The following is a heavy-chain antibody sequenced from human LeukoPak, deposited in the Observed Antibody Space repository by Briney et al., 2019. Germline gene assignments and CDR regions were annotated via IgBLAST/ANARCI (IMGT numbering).Heavy chain of an antibody. CDR3: AKVKWLPLYYFDY. J-gene: IGHJ4*02. CDR2: IRYDGSNK. Sequence: PGGSLRLSCTASGFTFSTYGMHWVRQAPGKGLEWVAFIRYDGSNKYYADSVKGRFTISRDNSKNTLYLEMNSLRAEDTAIYYCAKVKWLPLYYFDYWGQGTLVTVSS. CDR1: GFTFSTYG. V-gene: IGHV3-30*02. D-gene: IGHD6-19*01.